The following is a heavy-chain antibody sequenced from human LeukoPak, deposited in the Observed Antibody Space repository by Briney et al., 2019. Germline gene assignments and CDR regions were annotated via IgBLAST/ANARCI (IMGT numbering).Heavy chain of an antibody. Sequence: PGGSLRLSCAASGFTFSSYAMHWVRQAPGKGLEWVAVISYDGSNKYYAGSVKGRFTISRDNSKNTLYLQMNSLRAEDTAVYYCARVTRGSGYLIDYWGQGTQVTVSS. CDR3: ARVTRGSGYLIDY. CDR2: ISYDGSNK. V-gene: IGHV3-30-3*01. CDR1: GFTFSSYA. D-gene: IGHD3-22*01. J-gene: IGHJ4*02.